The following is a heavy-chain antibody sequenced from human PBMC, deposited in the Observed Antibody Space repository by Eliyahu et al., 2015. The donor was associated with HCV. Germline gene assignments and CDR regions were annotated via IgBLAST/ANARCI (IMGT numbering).Heavy chain of an antibody. CDR2: ISSSGST. J-gene: IGHJ2*01. CDR1: GGSISNYY. D-gene: IGHD6-19*01. V-gene: IGHV4-59*01. CDR3: ARVMSVAVAGKDWYFDL. Sequence: QVQLQESGPGLVKPSXTLSLTCSVXGGSISNYYWNWIRXPPGKGLEWIGSISSSGSTNYNPSFNSRLTISVATSKNQFSLKLSSVTTADTAVYYCARVMSVAVAGKDWYFDLWGRGTLVTVSS.